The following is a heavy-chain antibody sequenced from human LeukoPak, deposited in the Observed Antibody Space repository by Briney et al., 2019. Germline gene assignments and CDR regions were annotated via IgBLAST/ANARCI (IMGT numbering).Heavy chain of an antibody. CDR1: GFPFSDHW. CDR3: ARDDILTGFSPYYHYGMDV. V-gene: IGHV3-7*01. D-gene: IGHD3-9*01. J-gene: IGHJ6*02. CDR2: MNLDGSET. Sequence: PGGSLRLSCAASGFPFSDHWMNWVRQAPGKGLEWVANMNLDGSETYYVDSVKGRFTISRDNAKNSLYLQMDSLRAEDTAVYYCARDDILTGFSPYYHYGMDVWGHGTTVTVSS.